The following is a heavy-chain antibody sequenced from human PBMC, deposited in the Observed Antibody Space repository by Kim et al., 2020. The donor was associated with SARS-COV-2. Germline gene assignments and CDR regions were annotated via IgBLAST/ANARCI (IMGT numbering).Heavy chain of an antibody. D-gene: IGHD3-16*01. Sequence: ADSVKGRFTISSDNSKNTLYLQMNSLRAEDTAVYYCAKEKYLGGVVTTDYWGQGTLVTVSS. V-gene: IGHV3-23*01. J-gene: IGHJ4*02. CDR3: AKEKYLGGVVTTDY.